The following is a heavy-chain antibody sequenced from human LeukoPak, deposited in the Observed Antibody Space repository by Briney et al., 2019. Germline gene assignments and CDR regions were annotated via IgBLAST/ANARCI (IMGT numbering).Heavy chain of an antibody. Sequence: SETLSLTCTVSGGSISSYYWSWIRQPPGKGLEWIGYIYYSGSTNYNPSLKSRVTISVDTSKNQFSLKLSSVTAADTAVYYCARRRDFWSGYYGMDAWGQGTTVTVSS. CDR2: IYYSGST. J-gene: IGHJ6*02. V-gene: IGHV4-59*08. CDR3: ARRRDFWSGYYGMDA. CDR1: GGSISSYY. D-gene: IGHD3-3*01.